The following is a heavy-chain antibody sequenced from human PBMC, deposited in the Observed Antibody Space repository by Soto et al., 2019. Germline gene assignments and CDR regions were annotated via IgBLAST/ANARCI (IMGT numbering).Heavy chain of an antibody. CDR1: GYTFTSYY. CDR3: ARDIVVVVAPPGQGGFDP. D-gene: IGHD2-15*01. V-gene: IGHV1-46*01. CDR2: INPSGGST. Sequence: ASVKVSCKASGYTFTSYYMHWVRQAPGQGLEWMGIINPSGGSTSYAQKFQGRVTMTRDTSTSTVYMELSSLRSEDTAAYYCARDIVVVVAPPGQGGFDPWGQGTLVTVSS. J-gene: IGHJ5*02.